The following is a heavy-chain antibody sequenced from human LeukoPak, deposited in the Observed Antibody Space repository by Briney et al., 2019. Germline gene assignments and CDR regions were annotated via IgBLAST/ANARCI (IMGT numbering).Heavy chain of an antibody. J-gene: IGHJ4*02. Sequence: PGRSPRLSCAASGFTFSSYAMHWVRQAPGKGLEWVAVISYDGSYKYYADSVKGRFTISRDNSKSTLYLQMNSLRAEDTAVYYCARNLDSSVYPDYWGQGTLVTVSS. CDR2: ISYDGSYK. D-gene: IGHD3-22*01. CDR3: ARNLDSSVYPDY. V-gene: IGHV3-30-3*01. CDR1: GFTFSSYA.